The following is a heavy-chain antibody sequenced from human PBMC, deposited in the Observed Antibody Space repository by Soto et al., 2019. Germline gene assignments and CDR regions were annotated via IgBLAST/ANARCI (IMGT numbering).Heavy chain of an antibody. CDR3: ARALFGVDSY. CDR2: IYSGGSA. D-gene: IGHD3-3*01. CDR1: GFIVSTNY. J-gene: IGHJ4*02. Sequence: EVQLVESGGDLVQPGGSLRLSCAASGFIVSTNYMSWVRQAPGKGLEWVSVIYSGGSAYYADSVKGRFIISRDNSKNTLSLQMTSLRAEDTAVYYCARALFGVDSYWGQGTLVTVSS. V-gene: IGHV3-66*01.